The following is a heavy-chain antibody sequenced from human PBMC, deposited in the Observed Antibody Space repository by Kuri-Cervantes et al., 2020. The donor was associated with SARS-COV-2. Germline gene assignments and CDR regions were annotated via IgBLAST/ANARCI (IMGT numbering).Heavy chain of an antibody. J-gene: IGHJ5*02. CDR3: EKGGSILATINRWASS. D-gene: IGHD5-12*01. CDR2: ISGSGDDT. V-gene: IGHV3-23*01. Sequence: GGSLRPSCAASGPSFSTYAMSWVRQAQGKGLEWVSSISGSGDDTHYADSVKGRFTFSRDNSKNSLYLQMNSLRAEDTAVYYGEKGGSILATINRWASSWGQGTLVTVSS. CDR1: GPSFSTYA.